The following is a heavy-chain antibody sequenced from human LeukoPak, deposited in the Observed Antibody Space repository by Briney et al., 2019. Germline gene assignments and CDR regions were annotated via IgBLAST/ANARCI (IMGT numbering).Heavy chain of an antibody. CDR3: ARDESSFTFGGVIVGDLDY. J-gene: IGHJ4*02. V-gene: IGHV3-48*03. Sequence: PGGSLRLSCAASGFTFSSYEMNWVRQAPGKGLEWVSYISSSGSTKYYADSVKGRFTISRDNAKNSLYLQMNSLRAEDTAVYYCARDESSFTFGGVIVGDLDYWGQGTLVTVSS. CDR1: GFTFSSYE. D-gene: IGHD3-16*02. CDR2: ISSSGSTK.